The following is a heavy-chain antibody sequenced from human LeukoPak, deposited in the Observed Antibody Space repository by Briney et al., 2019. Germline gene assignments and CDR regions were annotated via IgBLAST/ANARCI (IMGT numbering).Heavy chain of an antibody. CDR2: IRGSGDRT. J-gene: IGHJ6*03. CDR3: AKDSKIVGATFRSYHYMDV. Sequence: GGSLRLSCTASGFTFGDYAMTWFRQAPGKGLEWVSAIRGSGDRTHYADSVKGRFTISRDNSKNTLYLQMNSLRAEDTAVYYCAKDSKIVGATFRSYHYMDVWGKGTAVTVSS. D-gene: IGHD1-26*01. V-gene: IGHV3-23*01. CDR1: GFTFGDYA.